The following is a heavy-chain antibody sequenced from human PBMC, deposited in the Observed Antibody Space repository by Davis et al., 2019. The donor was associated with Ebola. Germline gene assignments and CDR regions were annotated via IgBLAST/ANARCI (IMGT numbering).Heavy chain of an antibody. CDR1: GFTFSSYG. D-gene: IGHD2-15*01. V-gene: IGHV3-30*18. CDR2: ISYDGSNK. Sequence: PGGSLRLSCAASGFTFSSYGMHWVRQAPGKGLEWVAVISYDGSNKYYADSVKGRFTISRDNSKNTLYLQMNSLRAEDTAVYYCAKDEWYCSGGSCPRDYYYGMDVWGQGTTVTVSS. J-gene: IGHJ6*02. CDR3: AKDEWYCSGGSCPRDYYYGMDV.